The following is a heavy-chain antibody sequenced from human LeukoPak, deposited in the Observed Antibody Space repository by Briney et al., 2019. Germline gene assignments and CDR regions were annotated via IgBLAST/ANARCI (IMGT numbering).Heavy chain of an antibody. Sequence: GASVKVSCKASGYTFIDYYIHWVRQAPGQGLEWMGGIIPIFGTANYAQKFQGRVTITADKSTSTAYMELSSLRSEDTAVYYCARDKKPPPDIAVASTVFHYWGQGTLVAVSS. CDR1: GYTFIDYY. J-gene: IGHJ4*02. CDR3: ARDKKPPPDIAVASTVFHY. V-gene: IGHV1-69*06. CDR2: IIPIFGTA. D-gene: IGHD6-19*01.